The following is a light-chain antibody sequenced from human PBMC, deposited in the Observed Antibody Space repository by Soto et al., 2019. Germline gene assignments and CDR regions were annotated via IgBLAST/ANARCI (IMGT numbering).Light chain of an antibody. CDR3: QQYGSSPPT. J-gene: IGKJ1*01. V-gene: IGKV3-20*01. CDR2: GAS. Sequence: EIVLTQSPGILSLSPGERATLSCRASQSVSSSYLAWYQQKPGQAPRLLIYGASSRATGIPDGFSGSGSGTDFTLTISRLEPEDFAVYYCQQYGSSPPTFGQGTKVEIK. CDR1: QSVSSSY.